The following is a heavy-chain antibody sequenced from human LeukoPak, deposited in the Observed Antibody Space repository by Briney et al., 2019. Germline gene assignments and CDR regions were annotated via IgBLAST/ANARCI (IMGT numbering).Heavy chain of an antibody. CDR2: ISAYNGNT. V-gene: IGHV1-18*01. D-gene: IGHD3-22*01. CDR3: ARGLVGRVIVVEENWFDP. CDR1: GYTFTSYG. J-gene: IGHJ5*02. Sequence: ASVKVSCKASGYTFTSYGISWVRQAPGQGLEWMGWISAYNGNTNYAQKLQGRVTMTTDTSTSTAYMELRSLRSDDTAVYYCARGLVGRVIVVEENWFDPWGQGTLVTVSS.